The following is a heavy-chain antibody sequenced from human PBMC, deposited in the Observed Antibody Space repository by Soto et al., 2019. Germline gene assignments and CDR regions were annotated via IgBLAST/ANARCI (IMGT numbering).Heavy chain of an antibody. Sequence: SVKVSCKASGGTFSSYAISWVRQAPGQGLEWMGGIIPIFGTANYAQKFQGRVTITADESTSTAYMELSSLRSEDTAVYYCARAANSPLVCDFWSFDYYGMDVWGQGTTVTVSS. CDR1: GGTFSSYA. V-gene: IGHV1-69*13. CDR2: IIPIFGTA. CDR3: ARAANSPLVCDFWSFDYYGMDV. J-gene: IGHJ6*02. D-gene: IGHD3-3*01.